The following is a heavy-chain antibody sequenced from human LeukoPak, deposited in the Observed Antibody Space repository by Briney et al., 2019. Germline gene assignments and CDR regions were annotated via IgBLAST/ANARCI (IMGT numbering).Heavy chain of an antibody. J-gene: IGHJ4*02. Sequence: QSGGSLRLSCAASGFTFSSYGMHWVRQAPGKGLEWVAFIRHDGSVRFYADSVKGRFTISRDNSKNTLYLQMNSLRPEDAAFYYCEKGPFQSATWTGEYWGPGILVTVSS. CDR2: IRHDGSVR. D-gene: IGHD1-1*01. CDR1: GFTFSSYG. V-gene: IGHV3-30*02. CDR3: EKGPFQSATWTGEY.